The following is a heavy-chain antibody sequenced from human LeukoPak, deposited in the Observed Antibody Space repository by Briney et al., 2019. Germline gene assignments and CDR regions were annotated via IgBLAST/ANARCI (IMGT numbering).Heavy chain of an antibody. J-gene: IGHJ6*02. D-gene: IGHD1-14*01. CDR3: ARLPEVSPYYYYYGMDV. CDR1: GGSISSYY. CDR2: IYYSGST. Sequence: SETLSLTCTVSGGSISSYYWSWIRQPPGKGLEWIGYIYYSGSTNYNPSLKSRVTISVDTSKNQFSLKLSSVTAADTAVYYCARLPEVSPYYYYYGMDVWGQGTTVTVSS. V-gene: IGHV4-59*08.